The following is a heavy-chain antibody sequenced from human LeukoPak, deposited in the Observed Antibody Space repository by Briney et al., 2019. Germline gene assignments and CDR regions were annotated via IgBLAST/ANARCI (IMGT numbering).Heavy chain of an antibody. CDR2: VISNGGST. CDR1: GFTFNNYA. V-gene: IGHV3-23*01. CDR3: AREGGGLTVAGRRGIDY. Sequence: PGGSLRLSCAASGFTFNNYAMTWVRQAPGEGLQWVSSVISNGGSTDHADSVRGRFTISRDNSKNTLYLQMNSLRAEDTAIYYCAREGGGLTVAGRRGIDYWGQGSPVIVSS. J-gene: IGHJ4*02. D-gene: IGHD6-19*01.